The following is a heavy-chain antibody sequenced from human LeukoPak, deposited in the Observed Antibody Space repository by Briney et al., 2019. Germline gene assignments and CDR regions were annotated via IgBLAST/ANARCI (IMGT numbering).Heavy chain of an antibody. CDR2: ITSSSNYI. Sequence: PGGSLRLSCAASGFTFSTYTMNWDRQVPGKGLEWVSSITSSSNYIYYADSVKGRFTISRDNAKNSLYLQMNSLRAEDTAVYYCATYSGPGAFDIWGQGTMVTVSS. V-gene: IGHV3-21*01. D-gene: IGHD1-26*01. CDR3: ATYSGPGAFDI. CDR1: GFTFSTYT. J-gene: IGHJ3*02.